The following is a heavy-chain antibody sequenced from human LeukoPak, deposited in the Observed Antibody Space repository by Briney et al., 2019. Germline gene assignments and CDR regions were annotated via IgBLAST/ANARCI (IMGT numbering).Heavy chain of an antibody. V-gene: IGHV4-59*01. CDR3: ARGMEWEPYYFDY. Sequence: SETLSLTCTVSGGSISSYYWSWIRQPPGKGREGIGYIYYSGSTNYNPSLKSRVTISVDTSKNQFSLKLSSVTAADTAVYYCARGMEWEPYYFDYWGQGTLVTVSS. J-gene: IGHJ4*02. CDR1: GGSISSYY. CDR2: IYYSGST. D-gene: IGHD1-26*01.